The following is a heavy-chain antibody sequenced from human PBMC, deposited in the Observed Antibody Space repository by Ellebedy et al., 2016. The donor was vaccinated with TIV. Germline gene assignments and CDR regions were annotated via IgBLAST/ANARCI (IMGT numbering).Heavy chain of an antibody. Sequence: PGGSLRLSCAASGFTFSSFAMGWVRQTPGKGLEGVSGLYGTGRGIFYSDSVKGRFIISRDNSKKTLYLQMNSLRAEDTAVYYCAKGRGGGSDSSAPRYYFDYWGLGTLVTVSS. J-gene: IGHJ4*02. CDR2: LYGTGRGI. V-gene: IGHV3-23*01. CDR3: AKGRGGGSDSSAPRYYFDY. CDR1: GFTFSSFA. D-gene: IGHD3-22*01.